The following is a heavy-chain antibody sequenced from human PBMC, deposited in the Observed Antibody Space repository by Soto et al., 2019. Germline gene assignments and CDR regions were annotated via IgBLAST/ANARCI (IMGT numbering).Heavy chain of an antibody. D-gene: IGHD2-15*01. Sequence: GGSLRLSCVGSGFTFGNYAMSWVRQAPGKGLEWVSSITGIDGRTYYADSVKGRFTISRDNPKNTLYLQMNNLRAEDTAMFYCTKDRSPYCSGVIYYPTSWFDPWGQVTQVTVS. V-gene: IGHV3-23*01. J-gene: IGHJ5*02. CDR2: ITGIDGRT. CDR1: GFTFGNYA. CDR3: TKDRSPYCSGVIYYPTSWFDP.